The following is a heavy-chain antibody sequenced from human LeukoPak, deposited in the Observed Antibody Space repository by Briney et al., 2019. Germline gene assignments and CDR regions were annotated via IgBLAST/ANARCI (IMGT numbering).Heavy chain of an antibody. CDR1: GFTFSSYG. D-gene: IGHD6-19*01. CDR3: AREDAYSSGWYGY. CDR2: INPNSGGT. J-gene: IGHJ4*02. V-gene: IGHV1-2*02. Sequence: PGGSLRLSCAASGFTFSSYGMHWVRQAPGQGLEWMGWINPNSGGTNYAQKFQGRVTMTRDTSISTAYMELSRLRSDDTAVYYCAREDAYSSGWYGYWGQGTLVTVSS.